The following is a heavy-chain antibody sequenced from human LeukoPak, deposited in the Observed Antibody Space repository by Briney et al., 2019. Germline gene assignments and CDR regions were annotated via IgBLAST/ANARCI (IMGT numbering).Heavy chain of an antibody. V-gene: IGHV4-4*07. J-gene: IGHJ3*02. Sequence: SETLSLTCTVSGGSISSYYWSWIGQPAGKGLEWIGRIYTSGSTNYNPSLKSRVTMSVDTSKNQFSLKLSSVTAADTAVYYCARVGIVVVPAASAFDIWGQGTMVTVSS. CDR3: ARVGIVVVPAASAFDI. CDR2: IYTSGST. D-gene: IGHD2-2*01. CDR1: GGSISSYY.